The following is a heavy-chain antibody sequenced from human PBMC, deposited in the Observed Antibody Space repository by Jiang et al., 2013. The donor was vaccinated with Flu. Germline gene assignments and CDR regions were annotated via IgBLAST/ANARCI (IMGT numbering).Heavy chain of an antibody. V-gene: IGHV4-39*01. CDR3: ARHGRTSPRGVRP. CDR1: GGSISTSSSY. CDR2: ISYSGST. Sequence: LLKPSETLSLTCTVSGGSISTSSSYWGWIRQPPGKGLEWIGYISYSGSTYFNPSLKSRVTISVDTSKNQFSLKLPSVTAADTAVYYCARHGRTSPRGVRPWGQGTLVTVSS. D-gene: IGHD1/OR15-1a*01. J-gene: IGHJ5*02.